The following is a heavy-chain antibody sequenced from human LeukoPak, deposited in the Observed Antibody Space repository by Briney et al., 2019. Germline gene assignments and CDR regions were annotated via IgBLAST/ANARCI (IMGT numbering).Heavy chain of an antibody. CDR1: GFTFSSYN. Sequence: GGSLRLSCAASGFTFSSYNMNWVRQAPGKGLEWVSCINSSSSYIYYADSVKGRFTISRDNAKNALYLQMNSLRAEDTAVYYCARPKGLEGYFDYWGQGTLVTVSS. J-gene: IGHJ4*02. CDR3: ARPKGLEGYFDY. V-gene: IGHV3-21*01. CDR2: INSSSSYI.